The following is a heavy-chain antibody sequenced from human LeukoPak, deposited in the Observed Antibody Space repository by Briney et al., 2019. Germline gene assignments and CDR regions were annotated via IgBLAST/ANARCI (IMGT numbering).Heavy chain of an antibody. Sequence: GESLKISCKGSGYSFSSYWIGWARQMPGKGLEWMGIIYTGDSDTRYSPSFQGQVTISADKSINTAYLHLTSLRASDTAMYYCARLQYSYVPNDAFDIWGQGTMVTVSS. V-gene: IGHV5-51*01. CDR1: GYSFSSYW. J-gene: IGHJ3*02. CDR3: ARLQYSYVPNDAFDI. CDR2: IYTGDSDT. D-gene: IGHD5-18*01.